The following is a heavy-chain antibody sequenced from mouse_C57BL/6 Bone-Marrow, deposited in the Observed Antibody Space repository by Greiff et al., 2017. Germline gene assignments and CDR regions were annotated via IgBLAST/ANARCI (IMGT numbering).Heavy chain of an antibody. V-gene: IGHV14-4*01. J-gene: IGHJ4*01. Sequence: VQLQQSGAELVRPGASVKLSCTASGFNITDAYMPWVKQRPEHGLEWIGWIDPENGDTDYASKFQGKATITADTSSNTAYLQLSSLTSEDTAVYYCTLPGMDYWGQGTSVTVSS. CDR3: TLPGMDY. CDR1: GFNITDAY. CDR2: IDPENGDT.